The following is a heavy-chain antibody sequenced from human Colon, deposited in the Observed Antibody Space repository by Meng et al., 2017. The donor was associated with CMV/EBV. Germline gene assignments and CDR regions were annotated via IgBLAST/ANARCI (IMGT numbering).Heavy chain of an antibody. CDR2: IKSKTDGGTT. J-gene: IGHJ4*02. CDR1: GFTFDDYG. V-gene: IGHV3-15*01. D-gene: IGHD3-10*01. Sequence: GESLKISCAASGFTFDDYGMSWVRQAPGKGLEWVGRIKSKTDGGTTDYAAPVKGRFTISRDDSKNTLYLQMNSLKTEDTAVYYCTTGTSIYSGSYYYWGQGTLVTVSS. CDR3: TTGTSIYSGSYYY.